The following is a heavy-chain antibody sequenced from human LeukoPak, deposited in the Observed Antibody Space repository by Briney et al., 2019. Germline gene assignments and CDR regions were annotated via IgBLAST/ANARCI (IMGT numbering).Heavy chain of an antibody. Sequence: SETLSLTCTVSGRSISSFYWSWIRQPPGQGLEWLGYIYYTGSTNYNPSLKSRVTISVDTSKNQFSLKLSSVTAADTAVYYCARGYYGAVDYWGQGTLVTVSS. CDR1: GRSISSFY. CDR3: ARGYYGAVDY. V-gene: IGHV4-59*12. J-gene: IGHJ4*02. D-gene: IGHD4-17*01. CDR2: IYYTGST.